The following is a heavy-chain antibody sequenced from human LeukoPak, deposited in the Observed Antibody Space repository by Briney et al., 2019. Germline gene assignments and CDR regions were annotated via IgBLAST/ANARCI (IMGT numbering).Heavy chain of an antibody. CDR2: IKQDGSEK. CDR1: RFTFSNYW. D-gene: IGHD4-23*01. Sequence: GGSLRLSCAASRFTFSNYWMTWVRQAPGKGLEWVANIKQDGSEKYYVDSVKGRFIISRDNAKNSLYLQMNSLRVEDTAVYYCARDGRVTPDYWGQGTLVTVSS. J-gene: IGHJ4*02. V-gene: IGHV3-7*01. CDR3: ARDGRVTPDY.